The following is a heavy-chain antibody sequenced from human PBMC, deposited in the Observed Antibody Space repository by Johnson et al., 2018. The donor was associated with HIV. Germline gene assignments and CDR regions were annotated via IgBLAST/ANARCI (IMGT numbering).Heavy chain of an antibody. CDR2: MSFDGNNR. V-gene: IGHV3-30-3*01. D-gene: IGHD6-6*01. J-gene: IGHJ3*02. CDR1: GFTFSSNP. CDR3: ARDSSNSFRFEMYAFDI. Sequence: QMQLVESGGGLVKPGGSLRLSCAASGFTFSSNPMHWVRQAPGKGLEWVAVMSFDGNNRYYADSVKGRFTISRDNSKNTLYLQMNSLRPEDTAVYYCARDSSNSFRFEMYAFDIWGQGTMVTVSS.